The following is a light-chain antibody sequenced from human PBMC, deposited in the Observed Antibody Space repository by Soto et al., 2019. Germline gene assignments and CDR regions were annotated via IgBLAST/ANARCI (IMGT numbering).Light chain of an antibody. J-gene: IGKJ1*01. CDR2: DAS. Sequence: EIVLTQSPATLSLSPGEIATLSCRTSQTVSSYLAWYQQKPGQAPRLLIYDASNRATGIPARFSGSGSGTDFTLTMSSLEPEDFAVYYCQQRSDWSFRFGQGPKVEIK. CDR3: QQRSDWSFR. V-gene: IGKV3-11*01. CDR1: QTVSSY.